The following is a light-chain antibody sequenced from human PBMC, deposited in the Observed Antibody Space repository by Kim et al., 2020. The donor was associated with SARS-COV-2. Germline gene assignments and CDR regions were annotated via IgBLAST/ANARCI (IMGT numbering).Light chain of an antibody. CDR1: SGHSSYA. J-gene: IGLJ3*02. V-gene: IGLV4-69*01. CDR2: LNSDGSH. CDR3: QTWSTGIRV. Sequence: ASVKLTCTPSSGHSSYAIAWHQQQPEKGPRYLMKLNSDGSHSKGDGIPDRFSGSSSGAERYLTISSLQSEDEADYYCQTWSTGIRVFGGGTQLTVL.